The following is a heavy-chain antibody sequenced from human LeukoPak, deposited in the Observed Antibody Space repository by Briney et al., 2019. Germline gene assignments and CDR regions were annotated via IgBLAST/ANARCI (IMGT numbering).Heavy chain of an antibody. V-gene: IGHV4-59*01. CDR2: IYYSGST. Sequence: TPSETLSLTCAVYGGSFSSYYWSWIRQPPGKGLEWIGDIYYSGSTNYNPSLKSRVTISVDTSKNQFSLKLSSVTAADTAVYYCARGRIAVAGTKNYFDYWGQGTLVTVSS. J-gene: IGHJ4*02. CDR3: ARGRIAVAGTKNYFDY. CDR1: GGSFSSYY. D-gene: IGHD6-19*01.